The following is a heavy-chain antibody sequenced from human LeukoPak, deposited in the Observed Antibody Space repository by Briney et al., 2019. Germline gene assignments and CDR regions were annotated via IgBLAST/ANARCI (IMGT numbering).Heavy chain of an antibody. Sequence: PSETLSLTCAVYGGSFSDYYWSSFRQPPGKGLEWIGEINHGGSTNYNPSRKSRVTISVDTPKNQFSLKLSSVTAADTAVYYCAYSSECQQQWGQGTMITVSS. J-gene: IGHJ1*01. CDR1: GGSFSDYY. V-gene: IGHV4-34*01. CDR2: INHGGST. D-gene: IGHD3-22*01. CDR3: AYSSECQQQ.